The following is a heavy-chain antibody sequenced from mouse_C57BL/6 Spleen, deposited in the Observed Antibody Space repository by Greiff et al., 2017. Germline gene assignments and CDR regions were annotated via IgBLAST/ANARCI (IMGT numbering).Heavy chain of an antibody. J-gene: IGHJ2*01. CDR3: ARLGYYGSSYGGY. Sequence: VQLQQPGAELVKPGASVKLSCKASGYTFTSYWMHWVKPRPGQGLEWIGMIHPNSGSTNYNEKFKSKATLPVDKSSSTAYIQLSSLTSEDSAVYYGARLGYYGSSYGGYWGQGTTLTVSS. CDR2: IHPNSGST. CDR1: GYTFTSYW. V-gene: IGHV1-64*01. D-gene: IGHD1-1*01.